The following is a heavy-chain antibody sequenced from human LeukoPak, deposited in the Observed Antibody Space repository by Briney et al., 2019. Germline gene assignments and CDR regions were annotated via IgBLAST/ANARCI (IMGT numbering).Heavy chain of an antibody. V-gene: IGHV5-51*01. CDR3: ARERSSQGYFDF. Sequence: GESLKISCKGSGYHFASSWIGWVRQMPGKGLEWMGIIYPGDSDTRYSPSFQGQVTMSVGKAISTAYLQWSSLKASDTAMYYCARERSSQGYFDFWGQGTLVTVSS. J-gene: IGHJ4*02. CDR2: IYPGDSDT. D-gene: IGHD6-6*01. CDR1: GYHFASSW.